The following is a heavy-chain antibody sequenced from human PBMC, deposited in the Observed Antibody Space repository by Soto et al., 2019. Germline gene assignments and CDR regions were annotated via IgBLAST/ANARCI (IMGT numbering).Heavy chain of an antibody. CDR3: ASDPSPTTVTTDY. V-gene: IGHV3-33*01. CDR2: IWYDGSNK. CDR1: GFTFSSYG. D-gene: IGHD4-17*01. J-gene: IGHJ4*02. Sequence: QVQLVESGGGVVQPGRSLRLSCAASGFTFSSYGMHWVRQAPGKGLEWVAVIWYDGSNKYYADSVKGRFTISRDNSKNTLYLQMNSLRAEDTAVYYCASDPSPTTVTTDYWGQGTLVTVSS.